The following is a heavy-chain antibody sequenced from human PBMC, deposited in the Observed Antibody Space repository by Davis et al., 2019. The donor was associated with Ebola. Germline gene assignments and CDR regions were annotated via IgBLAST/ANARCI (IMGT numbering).Heavy chain of an antibody. D-gene: IGHD3-22*01. V-gene: IGHV3-66*01. Sequence: GESLKIPCAASGLTVSSTYMNWVRQAPGKGLEWVSVLYSGGSAYYADSVRGRFTISRDNSKNTLYLQMNDLRAEDTAVYYCARELSAFSGYYVWGQGTLVTVSS. CDR2: LYSGGSA. CDR1: GLTVSSTY. J-gene: IGHJ4*02. CDR3: ARELSAFSGYYV.